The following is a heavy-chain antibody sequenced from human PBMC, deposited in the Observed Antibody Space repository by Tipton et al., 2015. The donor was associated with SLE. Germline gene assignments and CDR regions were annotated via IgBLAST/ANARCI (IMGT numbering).Heavy chain of an antibody. J-gene: IGHJ4*02. D-gene: IGHD1-26*01. Sequence: SLRLSCAASGFTFSSYWMHWVRQAPGKGLVWVSRINSDGSSTSYADSVKGRFTISRDNAKNSLYLQMNSLRAEDTAVYYCARDGGPERYSGSYPGIVYWGQGTLVTVSS. CDR1: GFTFSSYW. CDR2: INSDGSST. V-gene: IGHV3-74*01. CDR3: ARDGGPERYSGSYPGIVY.